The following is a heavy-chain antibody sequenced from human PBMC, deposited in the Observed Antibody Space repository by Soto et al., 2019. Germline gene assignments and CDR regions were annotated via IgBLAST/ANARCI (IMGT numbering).Heavy chain of an antibody. V-gene: IGHV3-23*01. CDR3: AKDVRRRRLVWFGNGMDV. D-gene: IGHD3-10*01. CDR1: GFTFSSYA. CDR2: ISGSGSST. J-gene: IGHJ6*01. Sequence: EVQLLESGGGLVQPGGSLRLSCAASGFTFSSYAMSWVRQAPGTGLEWVSAISGSGSSTYYADSVKGRFAISREISKNTLYLQVDSLRAEDSAVYYCAKDVRRRRLVWFGNGMDVW.